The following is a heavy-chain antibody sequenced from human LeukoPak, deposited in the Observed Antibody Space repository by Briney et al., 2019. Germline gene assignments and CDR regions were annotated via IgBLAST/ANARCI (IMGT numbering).Heavy chain of an antibody. Sequence: ASVKVSCKASGYTFTDYYMHWVRQAPGQGLEWMGWINPHSGDTNCAQKFQGWLTMTRDTSISTAYMELSSLRSDDTAVYYCARARNIVGPTTSFDYWGQGTLVTVSS. CDR3: ARARNIVGPTTSFDY. D-gene: IGHD1-26*01. CDR1: GYTFTDYY. J-gene: IGHJ4*02. V-gene: IGHV1-2*04. CDR2: INPHSGDT.